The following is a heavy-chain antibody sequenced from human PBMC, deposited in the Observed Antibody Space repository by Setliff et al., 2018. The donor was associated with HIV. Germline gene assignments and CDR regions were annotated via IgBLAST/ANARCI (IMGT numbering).Heavy chain of an antibody. CDR3: ASMERGSGFSNLNYCGY. CDR1: GGFISDHY. V-gene: IGHV4-59*11. D-gene: IGHD6-19*01. CDR2: IYSSGST. Sequence: SETLSLTCTVSGGFISDHYWSWIRQPPGKGLEWIGSIYSSGSTNSNPSLKSRVTMSVDTSKNQFSLKLRSVTAADTAVYYCASMERGSGFSNLNYCGYWGQGTLVTAPQ. J-gene: IGHJ4*02.